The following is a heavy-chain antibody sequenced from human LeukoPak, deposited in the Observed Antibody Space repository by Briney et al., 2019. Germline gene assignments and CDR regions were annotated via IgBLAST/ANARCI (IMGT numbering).Heavy chain of an antibody. Sequence: GGSLRLSCAASGFTFSSYWMHWVRQAPGKGLVWVSRINSDGTSTTYADSVKGRFTISRDNAKNTLYLQMNSLRAEDTAVYYCARLSMVRGVIADYCGQGTLVTVSS. V-gene: IGHV3-74*01. CDR2: INSDGTST. D-gene: IGHD3-10*01. CDR1: GFTFSSYW. CDR3: ARLSMVRGVIADY. J-gene: IGHJ4*02.